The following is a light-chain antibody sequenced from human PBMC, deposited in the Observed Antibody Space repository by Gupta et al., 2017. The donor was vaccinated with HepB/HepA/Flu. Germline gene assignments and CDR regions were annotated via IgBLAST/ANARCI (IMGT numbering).Light chain of an antibody. Sequence: ELFMPQSPATLSVSPGERATRSCRASQSVSSNLAWYQQKPGQAPRLLIYGASNRATGNTDRFSGSGSGTEFTLTSSSRQSEDFAVYYWQQYNNWWTFGQGTKVEIK. V-gene: IGKV3-15*01. J-gene: IGKJ1*01. CDR2: GAS. CDR3: QQYNNWWT. CDR1: QSVSSN.